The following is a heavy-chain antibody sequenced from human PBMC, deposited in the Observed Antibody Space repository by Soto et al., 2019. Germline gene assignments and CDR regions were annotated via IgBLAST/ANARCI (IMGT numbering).Heavy chain of an antibody. CDR2: TGSGTGPG. D-gene: IGHD2-15*01. CDR1: GGSLSTNP. J-gene: IGHJ4*02. V-gene: IGHV1-69*06. Sequence: SVKVSCKASGGSLSTNPISWVRQAPGQGLEWMGGTGSGTGPGNHAQKFQGRLTVTADKSTSTVYMELTNLSSEDTAVYYCARRDSGGFYRFFDSWGQGTLVTVSS. CDR3: ARRDSGGFYRFFDS.